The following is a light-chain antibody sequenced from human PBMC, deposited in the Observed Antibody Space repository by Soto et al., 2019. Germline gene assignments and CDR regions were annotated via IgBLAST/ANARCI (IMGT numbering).Light chain of an antibody. CDR3: FSIATTTTEI. Sequence: QSVLTQPASLSVSPGQSITISCTGTSSDIGAYDYFSWFQQHPGKAPKLMISEVNNRPSGVSNRFSGSKSGNTAYLTISGLQVEDEAEYSCFSIATTTTEIFG. J-gene: IGLJ1*01. CDR2: EVN. V-gene: IGLV2-14*01. CDR1: SSDIGAYDY.